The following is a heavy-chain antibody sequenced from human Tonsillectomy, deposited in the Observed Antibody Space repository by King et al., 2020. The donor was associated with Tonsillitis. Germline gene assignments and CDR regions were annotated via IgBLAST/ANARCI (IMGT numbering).Heavy chain of an antibody. Sequence: QLVQSGAEVKKPGASVKVSCKASGYTFTSYGINWVRQTPGQGLERRGWISTYNGNTKYAQKFQGRVTMTTDTFTTTAYIDQRSLRSDDTAVYYCSSELSTHDYGDYGYFQHWGQGTLVTVSS. CDR3: SSELSTHDYGDYGYFQH. J-gene: IGHJ1*01. CDR2: ISTYNGNT. D-gene: IGHD4-17*01. CDR1: GYTFTSYG. V-gene: IGHV1-18*01.